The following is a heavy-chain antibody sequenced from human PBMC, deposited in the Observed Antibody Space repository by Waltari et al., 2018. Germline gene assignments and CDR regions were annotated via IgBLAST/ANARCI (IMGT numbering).Heavy chain of an antibody. CDR2: IYHSGST. D-gene: IGHD2-15*01. V-gene: IGHV4-30-2*01. J-gene: IGHJ4*02. CDR1: GGSISSGGYS. CDR3: ARLDEGYCSGGSCSSFDY. Sequence: QLQLQESGSGLVKPSQTLSLTCAVSGGSISSGGYSWSWIRQPPGQGLEWIGYIYHSGSTYYNPSLKSRVTISVDRSKNQFSLKLSSVTAADTAVYYCARLDEGYCSGGSCSSFDYWGQGTLVTVSS.